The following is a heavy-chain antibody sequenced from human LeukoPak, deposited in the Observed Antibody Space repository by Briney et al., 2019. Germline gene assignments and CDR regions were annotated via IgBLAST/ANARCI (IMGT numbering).Heavy chain of an antibody. Sequence: PSETLSLTCAVSGGSISSGGYSWSWIRQPPGKGLEWIGYIYHSGSTYYNPSLKSRVTISVDKSKNQFSLKLSSVTAADTAVYYCAREKAAAGTISATFDIWGQGTMVTVSS. CDR1: GGSISSGGYS. D-gene: IGHD6-13*01. CDR3: AREKAAAGTISATFDI. J-gene: IGHJ3*02. CDR2: IYHSGST. V-gene: IGHV4-30-2*01.